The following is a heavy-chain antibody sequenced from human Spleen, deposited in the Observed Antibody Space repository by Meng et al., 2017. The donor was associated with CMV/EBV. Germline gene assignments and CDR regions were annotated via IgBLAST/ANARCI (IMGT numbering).Heavy chain of an antibody. V-gene: IGHV3-20*04. CDR2: INWNGGRT. J-gene: IGHJ4*02. Sequence: LCCEASGFTFDDYGMRWVRQAPGKGLEWVSGINWNGGRTGYADSVKGRFTISRDNAKDSLYLQMNSLRADDTAVYYCARGSSTSCYYWGQGTLVTVSS. D-gene: IGHD2-2*01. CDR3: ARGSSTSCYY. CDR1: GFTFDDYG.